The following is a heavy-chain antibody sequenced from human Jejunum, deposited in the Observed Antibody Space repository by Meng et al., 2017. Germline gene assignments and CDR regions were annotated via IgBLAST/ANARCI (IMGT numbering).Heavy chain of an antibody. D-gene: IGHD2-15*01. CDR2: IHHGGDT. CDR1: GASISSGYW. V-gene: IGHV4-4*03. Sequence: QVQLQVAGPGLVEPPGTLSLTCAVSGASISSGYWWSWVRQPPGKGLEWIGEIHHGGDTNYNPSLKSRVTISVDKSNNQYSLRLTSVTAADTAMYYCARNGAYSADHWGQGTLVTVSS. CDR3: ARNGAYSADH. J-gene: IGHJ4*02.